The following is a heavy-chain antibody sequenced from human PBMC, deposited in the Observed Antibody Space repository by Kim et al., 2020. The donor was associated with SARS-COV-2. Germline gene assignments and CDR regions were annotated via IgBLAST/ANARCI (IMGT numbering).Heavy chain of an antibody. CDR3: ANGATVTTETSWYFDL. CDR1: GFTFSSYA. D-gene: IGHD4-17*01. J-gene: IGHJ2*01. V-gene: IGHV3-33*06. CDR2: IWYDGSNK. Sequence: GGSLRLSCAASGFTFSSYAMHWVRQAPGKGLEWVAVIWYDGSNKYYADSVKGRFTISRDNSKNTLYLQMNSLRAEDTAVHYCANGATVTTETSWYFDLWGRGTLVTVSS.